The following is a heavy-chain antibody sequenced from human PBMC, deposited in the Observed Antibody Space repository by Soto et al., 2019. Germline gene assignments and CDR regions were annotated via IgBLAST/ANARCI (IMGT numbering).Heavy chain of an antibody. CDR2: IYYSGST. CDR1: GGSISSGGYY. J-gene: IGHJ5*02. Sequence: PSETLSLTCTVSGGSISSGGYYWSWIRQHPGKGLEWIGYIYYSGSTYYNPSLKSRVTISVDTSKNQFSLRLSSVTAADTAVYYCARVVGKNWFDPWGQGTLVTVSS. D-gene: IGHD1-26*01. V-gene: IGHV4-31*03. CDR3: ARVVGKNWFDP.